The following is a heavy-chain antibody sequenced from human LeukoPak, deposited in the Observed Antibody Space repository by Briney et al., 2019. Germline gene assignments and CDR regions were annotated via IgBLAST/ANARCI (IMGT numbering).Heavy chain of an antibody. J-gene: IGHJ4*02. V-gene: IGHV4-34*01. CDR2: INHSGST. D-gene: IGHD2-15*01. CDR3: ARLPIGYCSGGSCYPFDY. Sequence: SSETLSLTCAVYGGSFSGYYWSWIRQPPGKGLEWIGEINHSGSTNYNPSLKSRVTISVDTSKNQFSLKLSSVTAADTAVYYCARLPIGYCSGGSCYPFDYWGQGTLVTVSP. CDR1: GGSFSGYY.